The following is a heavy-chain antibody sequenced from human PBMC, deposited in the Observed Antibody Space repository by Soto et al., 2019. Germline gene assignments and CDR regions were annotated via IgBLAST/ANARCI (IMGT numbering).Heavy chain of an antibody. D-gene: IGHD3-3*01. CDR2: ISGSGYDI. J-gene: IGHJ4*02. Sequence: EVQVLESGGGLVQPGGSLRLSCAASGFTFNDCAMSWVRQAPGKGLEWVSSISGSGYDIYYADSVKGRFTISRDNRKNMVYLQMDNLRADDTAVYFCAKSRPRATIFGVVINGFDYWGQGTRVTVSS. CDR3: AKSRPRATIFGVVINGFDY. CDR1: GFTFNDCA. V-gene: IGHV3-23*01.